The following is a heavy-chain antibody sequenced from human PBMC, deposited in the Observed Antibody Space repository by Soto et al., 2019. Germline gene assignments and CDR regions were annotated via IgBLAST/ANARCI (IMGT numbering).Heavy chain of an antibody. J-gene: IGHJ4*02. Sequence: EVQLVESGGGLVKPGGSLRLSCAASGFTFSNAWMSWVRQAPGKGLEWVGRIKSKTDGGTTDYAAPVKGRFTISRDDSKNTLYLQMNSLKTEDTAVYYCTTDIGADTAMVQYYFDYWGQGTLVTVSS. D-gene: IGHD5-18*01. CDR3: TTDIGADTAMVQYYFDY. CDR2: IKSKTDGGTT. CDR1: GFTFSNAW. V-gene: IGHV3-15*01.